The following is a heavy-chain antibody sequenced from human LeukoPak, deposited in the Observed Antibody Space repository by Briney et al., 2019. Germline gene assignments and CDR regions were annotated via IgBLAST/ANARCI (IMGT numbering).Heavy chain of an antibody. J-gene: IGHJ4*02. D-gene: IGHD3-9*01. CDR1: SFYISSGYY. CDR3: ARLDTLYWQFDY. CDR2: MYHSGGT. V-gene: IGHV4-38-2*01. Sequence: PSETLSLTCAVSSFYISSGYYWGWIRQPPGKGLEWIGSMYHSGGTYYNPSLKSRVTISVDTSRNHFSLKLSSVTAADTAVYYCARLDTLYWQFDYWGRGTLVTVSS.